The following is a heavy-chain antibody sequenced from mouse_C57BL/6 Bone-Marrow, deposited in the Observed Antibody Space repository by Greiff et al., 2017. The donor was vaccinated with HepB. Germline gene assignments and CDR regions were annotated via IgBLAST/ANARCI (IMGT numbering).Heavy chain of an antibody. CDR2: IWTGGGT. Sequence: VKVEESGPGLVAPSQSLSITCTVSGFSLTSYAISWVRQPPGKGLEWLGVIWTGGGTNYNSALKSRLSISKDNSKSQVFLKMNSLQTDDTARYYCARNPYSYDYDGYYFDYWGQGTTLTVSS. CDR3: ARNPYSYDYDGYYFDY. D-gene: IGHD2-4*01. CDR1: GFSLTSYA. J-gene: IGHJ2*01. V-gene: IGHV2-9-1*01.